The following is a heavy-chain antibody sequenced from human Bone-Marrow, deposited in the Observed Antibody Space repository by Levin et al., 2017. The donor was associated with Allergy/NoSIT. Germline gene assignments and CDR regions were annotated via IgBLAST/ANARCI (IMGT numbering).Heavy chain of an antibody. V-gene: IGHV3-7*01. CDR3: ARDQFRRATIGARWFDP. D-gene: IGHD5-24*01. CDR2: IKEDGSEK. Sequence: GGSLRLSYAASGFTFSNSWMSWVRQTPGKGLEWVANIKEDGSEKYYVDSVKGRFTISRDNAKNSLYVQMNSLRAEDTAVYYCARDQFRRATIGARWFDPWGQGTLVIVSS. CDR1: GFTFSNSW. J-gene: IGHJ5*02.